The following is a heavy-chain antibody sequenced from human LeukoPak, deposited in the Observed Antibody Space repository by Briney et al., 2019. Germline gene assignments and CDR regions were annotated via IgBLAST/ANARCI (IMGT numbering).Heavy chain of an antibody. V-gene: IGHV3-33*01. CDR1: GFTFSSYG. J-gene: IGHJ6*02. D-gene: IGHD3-22*01. Sequence: GRSLRLSCAASGFTFSSYGMHWVRQAPGKGLEGVAVIWYDGSNKYYADSVKGRFTIYRDNSKNTLYLQMNSLRAEDTAVYYCARDYSSGYYLGGMDVWGQGTTVTVSS. CDR2: IWYDGSNK. CDR3: ARDYSSGYYLGGMDV.